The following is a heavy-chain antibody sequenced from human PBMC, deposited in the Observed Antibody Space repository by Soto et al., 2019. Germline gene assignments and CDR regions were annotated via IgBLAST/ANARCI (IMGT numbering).Heavy chain of an antibody. D-gene: IGHD2-15*01. J-gene: IGHJ6*02. CDR2: INAGNGNT. CDR3: ARADFCSGGSCSYYGMDV. CDR1: GYTFTSYA. Sequence: QVQLVQSGAEVKKPGASVKVSCKASGYTFTSYAMHWVRQAPGQRLEWMGWINAGNGNTKYSQKFQGRVTITRDTSASTAYMELSSLRSADTAVYYCARADFCSGGSCSYYGMDVWGQGTTVTVSS. V-gene: IGHV1-3*01.